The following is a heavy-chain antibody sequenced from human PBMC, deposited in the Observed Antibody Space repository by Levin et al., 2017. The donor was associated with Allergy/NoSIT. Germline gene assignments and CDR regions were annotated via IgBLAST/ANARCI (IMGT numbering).Heavy chain of an antibody. CDR2: IYYSGST. J-gene: IGHJ4*02. D-gene: IGHD5-18*01. CDR3: ARQGTAMVTVKLDY. Sequence: SETLSLTCTVSGGSISSSSYYWGWIRQPPGKGLEWIGSIYYSGSTYYNPSLKSRVTISVDTSKNQFSLKLSSVTAADTAVYYCARQGTAMVTVKLDYWGQGTLVTVSS. CDR1: GGSISSSSYY. V-gene: IGHV4-39*01.